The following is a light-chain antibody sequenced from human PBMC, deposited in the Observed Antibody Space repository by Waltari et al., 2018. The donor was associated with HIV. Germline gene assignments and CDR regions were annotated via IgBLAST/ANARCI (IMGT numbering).Light chain of an antibody. V-gene: IGKV3-20*01. CDR1: QSFSSNY. CDR3: HQYGRSPKT. Sequence: EIVLPQSPGTLPLSSGARATLSCRASQSFSSNYLAWYQQKPGQAPRLLIYGASSRATGIPDRFRGSGSGTDFTLTISRLEPEDFAVYYCHQYGRSPKTFGQGTKVEIK. CDR2: GAS. J-gene: IGKJ1*01.